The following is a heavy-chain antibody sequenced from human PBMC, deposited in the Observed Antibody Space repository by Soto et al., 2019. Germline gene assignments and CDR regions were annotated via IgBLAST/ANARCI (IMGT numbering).Heavy chain of an antibody. D-gene: IGHD2-2*01. CDR1: GAVVSCNSVA. J-gene: IGHJ6*02. CDR2: TYYRSKWYN. Sequence: SQTLTVTYALSGAVVSCNSVAWNWIQNSPSRGLEWLGRTYYRSKWYNDYAVSVKSRITINPDTSKNQFSLHLNSVAPEDTAVYYCGTFLSTTSPDVWGEGTTVTLSS. CDR3: GTFLSTTSPDV. V-gene: IGHV6-1*01.